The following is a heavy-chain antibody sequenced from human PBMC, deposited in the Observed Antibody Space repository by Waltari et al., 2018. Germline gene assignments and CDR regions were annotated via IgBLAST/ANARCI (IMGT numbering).Heavy chain of an antibody. Sequence: QVQLQQWGAGLLKPSETLSLTCAVYGGSFSGYYWSWIRQPPGKGLEWIGEINHSGSTNYNPSLKSRVTISVDTSKNQFSLKLSSVTAADTAVYYCARGYCRGGSCSSWIQLWKTTLFDYWGQGTLVTVSS. D-gene: IGHD2-15*01. CDR3: ARGYCRGGSCSSWIQLWKTTLFDY. V-gene: IGHV4-34*01. CDR2: INHSGST. J-gene: IGHJ4*02. CDR1: GGSFSGYY.